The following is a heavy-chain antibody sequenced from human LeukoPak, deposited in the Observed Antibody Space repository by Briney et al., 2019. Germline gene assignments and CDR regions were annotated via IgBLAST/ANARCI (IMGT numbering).Heavy chain of an antibody. D-gene: IGHD2-2*01. CDR2: IYSGGST. Sequence: GGSLRLSCAASGFTVSSNYMSWVRQAPGKGLEWVSVIYSGGSTYYADSVKGRFTMSRDNSKNTLYLQMNSLRAEDTAVYYCAGRNCSSSSCYQYFDYWGQGTLVTVS. CDR1: GFTVSSNY. CDR3: AGRNCSSSSCYQYFDY. J-gene: IGHJ4*02. V-gene: IGHV3-66*01.